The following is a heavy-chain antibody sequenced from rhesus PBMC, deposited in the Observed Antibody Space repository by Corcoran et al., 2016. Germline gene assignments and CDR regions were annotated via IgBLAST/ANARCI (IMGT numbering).Heavy chain of an antibody. CDR3: ASLYYDDSGYYRGGRFDV. CDR1: GGSISSSY. CDR2: IYGSGSST. Sequence: QLQLQESGPGLVKPSETLSVTCAVSGGSISSSYWSWIRQAPGKGLEWIGYIYGSGSSTNYNPSLKSRVTLSVDTSKNQLALKLSSVTAADTAVYYCASLYYDDSGYYRGGRFDVWGPGVLVTVSS. D-gene: IGHD3-28*01. V-gene: IGHV4-169*01. J-gene: IGHJ5-1*01.